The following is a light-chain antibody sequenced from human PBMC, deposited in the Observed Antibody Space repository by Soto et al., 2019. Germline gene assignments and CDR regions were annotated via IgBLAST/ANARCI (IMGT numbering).Light chain of an antibody. V-gene: IGLV2-14*03. CDR1: NSDVGGSNF. CDR2: DVA. CDR3: VSFTSSTTYV. J-gene: IGLJ1*01. Sequence: QSVLTQPASVSASPGQSITISCTGTNSDVGGSNFVSWYQQHPGKPPKLIIYDVATRPSGVSNRFSGSKSGSTASLIISRLQTEDEADYYCVSFTSSTTYVFGSGTKLTVL.